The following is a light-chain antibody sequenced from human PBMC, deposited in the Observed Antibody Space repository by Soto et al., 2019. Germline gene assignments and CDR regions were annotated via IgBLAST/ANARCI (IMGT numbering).Light chain of an antibody. J-gene: IGLJ1*01. V-gene: IGLV2-14*01. CDR3: ASYGGTNTLYV. CDR2: EVR. CDR1: SSDVGGYNY. Sequence: QSALTQPASVSGSPGQSITISCSGTSSDVGGYNYVSWYQQHPGKAPKLMIFEVRHRPSGISNRFSGSKSGNTASLTISGLQAEDEGDYYCASYGGTNTLYVFGPGTKVTVL.